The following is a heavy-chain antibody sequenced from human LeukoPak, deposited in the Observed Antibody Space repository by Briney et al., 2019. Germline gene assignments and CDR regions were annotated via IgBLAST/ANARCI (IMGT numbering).Heavy chain of an antibody. CDR2: IGAAGDT. CDR1: GFTFSTYD. CDR3: ARGWNSFWYFDF. Sequence: PGGSLRLSCAASGFTFSTYDMHWVRQVTGKDLEWVSAIGAAGDTYYPDSVKGRFTISRENVKNSLYLQMNSLRVEDTAVYYCARGWNSFWYFDFWGRSTQVTVSS. J-gene: IGHJ2*01. V-gene: IGHV3-13*01. D-gene: IGHD1-7*01.